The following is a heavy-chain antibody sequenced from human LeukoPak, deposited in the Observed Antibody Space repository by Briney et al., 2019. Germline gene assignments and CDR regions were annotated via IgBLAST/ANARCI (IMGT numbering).Heavy chain of an antibody. J-gene: IGHJ3*02. CDR2: IYYTGIT. Sequence: SETLSLTCTVSGGSMSDLYWSWIRQPPGKGLEWLGYIYYTGITNYNPSLKSRVTISVDTSKNQFSLNLSSVTAADTAVYYCARGGTAVIAPYAFDIWGQGTMVTVSS. V-gene: IGHV4-59*11. CDR1: GGSMSDLY. D-gene: IGHD4-23*01. CDR3: ARGGTAVIAPYAFDI.